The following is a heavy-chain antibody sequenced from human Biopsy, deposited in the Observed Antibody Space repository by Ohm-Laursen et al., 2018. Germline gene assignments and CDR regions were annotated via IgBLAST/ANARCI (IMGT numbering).Heavy chain of an antibody. D-gene: IGHD3-3*01. J-gene: IGHJ5*02. V-gene: IGHV4-59*01. Sequence: GTLSLTCIVSGGSIISYYWTWIRQPPGKGLEWIGHVYNGGITNSNPSLKSRVTISKDTSKNQFSLQVNSVTAADTAVYYCARTPRDSFWSGSYKRGLWFDPWGQGTLVIVSS. CDR1: GGSIISYY. CDR3: ARTPRDSFWSGSYKRGLWFDP. CDR2: VYNGGIT.